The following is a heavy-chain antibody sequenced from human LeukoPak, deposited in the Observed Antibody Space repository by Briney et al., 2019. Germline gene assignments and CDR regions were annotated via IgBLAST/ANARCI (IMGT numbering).Heavy chain of an antibody. J-gene: IGHJ6*03. Sequence: PGGSLRLSCAASGFTFSSYAMHWVRQAPGKGLEWVAVISYDGSNKYYADSVKGRFTISRDNSKNTLYLQMNSLRAEDTAVYYCANTLTLGYCSSTSCYVPYYYYMDVWGKGTTVTVSS. V-gene: IGHV3-30-3*01. CDR1: GFTFSSYA. CDR3: ANTLTLGYCSSTSCYVPYYYYMDV. D-gene: IGHD2-2*01. CDR2: ISYDGSNK.